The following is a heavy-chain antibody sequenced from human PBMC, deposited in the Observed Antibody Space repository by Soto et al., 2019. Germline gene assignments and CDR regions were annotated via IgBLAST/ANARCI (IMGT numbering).Heavy chain of an antibody. J-gene: IGHJ4*02. V-gene: IGHV3-23*01. CDR2: ISGSGGST. CDR3: AKAPPILIMVYAIGYYLDY. D-gene: IGHD2-8*01. CDR1: GFTFSSYA. Sequence: EVQLLESGGGLVQPGGSLRLSCAASGFTFSSYAMSWVRQAPGKGLEWVSAISGSGGSTYYADSGKGRFTISRDNSKNTLYLQMNGLRAEDTSLYYCAKAPPILIMVYAIGYYLDYWGQGTLVTVSS.